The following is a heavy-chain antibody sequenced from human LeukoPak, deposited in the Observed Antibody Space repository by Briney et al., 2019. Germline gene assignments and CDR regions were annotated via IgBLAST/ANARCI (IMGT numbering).Heavy chain of an antibody. Sequence: GGSLRLSCAASGFTFSSYAMSWVRQAPGRGLEWVSAISGSGSTYYADSVKGRFTISRDNSKNTLYLQMNSLRAEDTAVYYCARVAAAGTWVYYFDYWGQGTLVTVSS. J-gene: IGHJ4*02. CDR1: GFTFSSYA. V-gene: IGHV3-23*01. CDR3: ARVAAAGTWVYYFDY. D-gene: IGHD6-13*01. CDR2: ISGSGST.